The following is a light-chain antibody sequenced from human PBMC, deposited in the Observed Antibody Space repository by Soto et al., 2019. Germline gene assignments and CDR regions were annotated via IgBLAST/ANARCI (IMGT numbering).Light chain of an antibody. CDR1: KLGDKY. CDR2: QDT. CDR3: QAWASSTHV. J-gene: IGLJ1*01. V-gene: IGLV3-1*01. Sequence: SYELTQPPSVSVSPGQTASITCSGDKLGDKYVCWYQQKPGQSPVLVIYQDTKRPSGIPERFSGSNSGNTATLTISGTQAMDEADYYCQAWASSTHVFGTGTKLTVL.